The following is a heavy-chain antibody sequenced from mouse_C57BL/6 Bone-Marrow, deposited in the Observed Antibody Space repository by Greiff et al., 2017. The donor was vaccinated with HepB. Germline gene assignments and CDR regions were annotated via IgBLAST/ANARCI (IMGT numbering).Heavy chain of an antibody. D-gene: IGHD2-4*01. CDR3: RYDYDRVWYFDV. Sequence: VQLQQSGPELVKPGASVKISCKASGYTFTDYYMNWVKQSHGKSLEWIGDINPNNGGTSYNQKFKGKATLTVDKSSSTAYMELRSLTSEDSAVCYCRYDYDRVWYFDVWGTGTTVTVSS. V-gene: IGHV1-26*01. CDR2: INPNNGGT. J-gene: IGHJ1*03. CDR1: GYTFTDYY.